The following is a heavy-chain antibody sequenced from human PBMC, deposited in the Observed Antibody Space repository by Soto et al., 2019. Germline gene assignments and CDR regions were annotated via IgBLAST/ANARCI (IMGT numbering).Heavy chain of an antibody. CDR3: ARLGYFGSGNYYYNYGMDV. CDR2: MHLGDSDT. D-gene: IGHD3-10*01. CDR1: GYSFTSYW. V-gene: IGHV5-51*01. Sequence: VESLKISCNGSGYSFTSYWIGWGRQMPWKGLEWLGIMHLGDSDTRYSPSFQGQVTISADTAINTAYLQWSSLKASDTAMYYCARLGYFGSGNYYYNYGMDVWGQGTTVTVSS. J-gene: IGHJ6*02.